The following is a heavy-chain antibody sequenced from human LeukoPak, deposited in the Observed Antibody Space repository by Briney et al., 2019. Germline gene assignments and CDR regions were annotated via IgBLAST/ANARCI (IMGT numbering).Heavy chain of an antibody. J-gene: IGHJ6*03. CDR1: GFPSITYS. V-gene: IGHV3-21*01. D-gene: IGHD2-15*01. Sequence: GGSLRLSCAASGFPSITYSMNWVGQPPGKGLKWVQPIISSSSYIYYADSVKGRFTISRDNAKNSLYLQMNSLRAEDTAVYYCARALTRIVVVGYYMDVWGEGTTVTVSS. CDR3: ARALTRIVVVGYYMDV. CDR2: IISSSSYI.